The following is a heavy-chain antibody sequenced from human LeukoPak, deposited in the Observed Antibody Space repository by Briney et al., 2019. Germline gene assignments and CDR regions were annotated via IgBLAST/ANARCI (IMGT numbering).Heavy chain of an antibody. D-gene: IGHD3-10*01. J-gene: IGHJ4*02. CDR2: IIPIFGTA. Sequence: ASVKVSCKASGGTFTSYAISWVRQAPGQGLEWMGGIIPIFGTANYAQEFEGRVTLTTDTSTSTAHMDLRSLRSDDTAVYYCVRDSDHAPDYWGQGTLVTVSS. V-gene: IGHV1-69*05. CDR3: VRDSDHAPDY. CDR1: GGTFTSYA.